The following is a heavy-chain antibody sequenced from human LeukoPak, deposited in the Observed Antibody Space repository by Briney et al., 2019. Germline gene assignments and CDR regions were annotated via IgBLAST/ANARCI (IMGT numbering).Heavy chain of an antibody. D-gene: IGHD6-13*01. CDR2: IIPIFGTA. CDR3: ASPRYSSSWYHWFDP. Sequence: SVKVSCKASGGTFSSYAISWVRQAPGQGLEWMGGIIPIFGTANYAQKFQGRVTITADKSTSTAYMELSSLRSEDTAVYYCASPRYSSSWYHWFDPWGQGTLVTVSS. J-gene: IGHJ5*02. V-gene: IGHV1-69*06. CDR1: GGTFSSYA.